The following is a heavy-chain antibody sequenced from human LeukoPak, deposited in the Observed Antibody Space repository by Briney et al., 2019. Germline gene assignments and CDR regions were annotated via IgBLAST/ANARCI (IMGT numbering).Heavy chain of an antibody. CDR2: IYYSGST. CDR1: GGSISSYY. J-gene: IGHJ4*02. V-gene: IGHV4-59*01. CDR3: ASSRVGGVFDH. D-gene: IGHD1-26*01. Sequence: SETLPLTCTVSGGSISSYYWSWIRQPPGKGLEWIGYIYYSGSTNYNPSLKSRVTISVDTSKNQFSLKLSSVTAADTAVYYCASSRVGGVFDHWGQGILVTVSP.